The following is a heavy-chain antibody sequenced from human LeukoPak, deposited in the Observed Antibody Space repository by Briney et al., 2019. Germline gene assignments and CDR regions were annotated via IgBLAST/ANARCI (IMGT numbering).Heavy chain of an antibody. CDR2: IYTSGST. J-gene: IGHJ5*02. Sequence: SETLSLTCTVSGGSISSGSYYWSWIRQPAGKGLEWIGRIYTSGSTNYNPSLKSRVTISVDTSKNQFSLKLSSVTAADTAVYYCARDITSSRLNLWGQRTLVTVSS. CDR3: ARDITSSRLNL. D-gene: IGHD6-13*01. V-gene: IGHV4-61*02. CDR1: GGSISSGSYY.